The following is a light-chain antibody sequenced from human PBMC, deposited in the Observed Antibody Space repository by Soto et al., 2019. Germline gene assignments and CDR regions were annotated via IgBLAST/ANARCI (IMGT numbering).Light chain of an antibody. CDR1: QSVSSNY. J-gene: IGKJ3*01. Sequence: EIVVTQSPGTLSLSPGERATLSCRASQSVSSNYLAWYQQKPGQAPRLLIYGASSRASDIPDRFSGSGSGTDFNFIIGRLVPEDVAMYYCEEYGSSSLTFGPGTKVHV. CDR2: GAS. CDR3: EEYGSSSLT. V-gene: IGKV3-20*01.